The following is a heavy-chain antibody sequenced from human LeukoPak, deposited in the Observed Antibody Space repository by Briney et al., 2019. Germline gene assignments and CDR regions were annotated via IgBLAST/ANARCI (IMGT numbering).Heavy chain of an antibody. Sequence: ASVKVSCKASGYTFSTYGVSWLRQAPGQGLEWMGWISASNGNTNYAQKFQGRVTMTTDTSTSTLYMEVRSLRSDYTAVYYCARDNGYKSVDYWGQGTLVTVSS. V-gene: IGHV1-18*01. CDR3: ARDNGYKSVDY. J-gene: IGHJ4*02. CDR2: ISASNGNT. CDR1: GYTFSTYG. D-gene: IGHD1-14*01.